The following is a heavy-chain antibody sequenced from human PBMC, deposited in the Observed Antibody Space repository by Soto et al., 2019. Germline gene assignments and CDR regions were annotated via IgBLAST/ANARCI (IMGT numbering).Heavy chain of an antibody. D-gene: IGHD5-12*01. CDR1: GGTFSSYA. Sequence: GASVKVSCKASGGTFSSYAISWVRQAPGQGLEWMGGIIPIFGTANYAQKFQGRVTITADESTSTAYMELSSLRSEDTAVYYCARTAYSGYDYVAGSYYWGQGTLVTVSS. J-gene: IGHJ4*02. V-gene: IGHV1-69*13. CDR3: ARTAYSGYDYVAGSYY. CDR2: IIPIFGTA.